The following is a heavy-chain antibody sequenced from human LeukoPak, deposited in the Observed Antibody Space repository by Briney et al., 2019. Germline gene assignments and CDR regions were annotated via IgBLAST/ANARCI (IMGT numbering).Heavy chain of an antibody. D-gene: IGHD4-17*01. Sequence: GGSLRLSCAASGFTFSSYWMSWVRQAPGKGREWVASIKQDGSEKYYVDSVKGRFTISRDNAKNSLYLQMNSLRAEDTALYYCARAPGEGWFDPWGQGTLVTVSS. CDR1: GFTFSSYW. CDR3: ARAPGEGWFDP. V-gene: IGHV3-7*01. CDR2: IKQDGSEK. J-gene: IGHJ5*02.